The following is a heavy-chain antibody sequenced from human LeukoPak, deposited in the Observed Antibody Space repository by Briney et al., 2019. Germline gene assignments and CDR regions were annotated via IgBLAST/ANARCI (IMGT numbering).Heavy chain of an antibody. CDR3: ARVGKTLVWGLRPFVMDV. CDR1: GGSISSGDYY. CDR2: IYYSGST. J-gene: IGHJ6*02. V-gene: IGHV4-30-4*01. Sequence: PSETLSLTCTVSGGSISSGDYYWSWIRQPPGKGLEWIGYIYYSGSTYYNPSLKSRVTISVDTSKNQFSLRLSSVTAADTAVYYCARVGKTLVWGLRPFVMDVWGQGTTVTVSS. D-gene: IGHD3-10*01.